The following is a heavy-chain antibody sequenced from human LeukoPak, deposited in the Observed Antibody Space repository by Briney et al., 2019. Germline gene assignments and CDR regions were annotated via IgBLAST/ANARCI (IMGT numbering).Heavy chain of an antibody. D-gene: IGHD2-2*01. CDR2: ISSSSSYI. CDR1: GFTFSSYS. J-gene: IGHJ5*02. Sequence: GGSLRLSCAASGFTFSSYSMNWVRQAPGKGLEWVSSISSSSSYIYYADSVKGRFTISRDNSKNTLYLQMNSLRAEDTAVYYCARDRDGVVVPAAFNWFDPWGQGTLVTVSS. V-gene: IGHV3-21*01. CDR3: ARDRDGVVVPAAFNWFDP.